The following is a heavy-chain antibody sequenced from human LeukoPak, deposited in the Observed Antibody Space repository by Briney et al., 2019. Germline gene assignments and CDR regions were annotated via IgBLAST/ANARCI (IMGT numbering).Heavy chain of an antibody. D-gene: IGHD3-3*01. CDR1: GYTFTSYG. Sequence: ASVKVSCKASGYTFTSYGISWVRQAPGQGLEWMGWISAYNGNTNYAQKLQGRVTMTTDTSTSTAYMELRSLRSDDTAVYYCARELRFLEWLLSGDHDAFDIWGQGTMVTVSS. J-gene: IGHJ3*02. V-gene: IGHV1-18*01. CDR2: ISAYNGNT. CDR3: ARELRFLEWLLSGDHDAFDI.